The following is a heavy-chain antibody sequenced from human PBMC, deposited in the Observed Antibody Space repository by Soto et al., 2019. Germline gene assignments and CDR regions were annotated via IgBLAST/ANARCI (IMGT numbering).Heavy chain of an antibody. CDR3: AREATPYYDILTVDY. V-gene: IGHV3-48*02. CDR1: GFTFSSYS. D-gene: IGHD3-9*01. CDR2: ISSSSSTI. J-gene: IGHJ4*02. Sequence: GGSLRLSCADSGFTFSSYSMNWVRQAPGKGLEWVSYISSSSSTIYYADSVKGRFTISRDNAKNSLYLQMNSLRDEDTAVYYCAREATPYYDILTVDYWGQGTLVTVSS.